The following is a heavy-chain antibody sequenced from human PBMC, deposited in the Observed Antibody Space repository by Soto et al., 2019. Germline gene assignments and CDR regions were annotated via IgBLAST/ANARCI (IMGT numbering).Heavy chain of an antibody. CDR2: INSDGSST. V-gene: IGHV3-74*01. D-gene: IGHD6-19*01. CDR1: GFTFSSYW. Sequence: GSLRLSCAASGFTFSSYWMHWVRQLPGKGLVWVSRINSDGSSTSYADSVKGRFTISRDNAKNTLYLQMNSLRVEDTAAYFCVREVIAVNGAIRWFDPWGQGTLVTVSS. J-gene: IGHJ5*02. CDR3: VREVIAVNGAIRWFDP.